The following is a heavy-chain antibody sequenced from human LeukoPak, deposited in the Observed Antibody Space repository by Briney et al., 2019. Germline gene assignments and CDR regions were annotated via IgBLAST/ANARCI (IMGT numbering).Heavy chain of an antibody. Sequence: GGSLRLSCAASGFTFDDYGMSWVRQAPGKGLEWVSGINWNGGSTGYADSVKGRFTISRDNAKNSLYLQMNSLRAEDTALYYCARAGRLYSGALYYFDYWGQGTLVTVSS. J-gene: IGHJ4*02. CDR1: GFTFDDYG. CDR3: ARAGRLYSGALYYFDY. D-gene: IGHD1-26*01. CDR2: INWNGGST. V-gene: IGHV3-20*04.